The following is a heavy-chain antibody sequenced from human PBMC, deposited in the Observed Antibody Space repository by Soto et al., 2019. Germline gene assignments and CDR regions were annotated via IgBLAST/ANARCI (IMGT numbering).Heavy chain of an antibody. CDR2: ISYDGSNK. Sequence: GSLRLSCAASGFTFSSYGMHWVRQAPGKGLEWVAVISYDGSNKYYADSVKGRFTISRDNSKNTLYLQMNSLRAEDTAVYYCAKDVTPDYYDSSGSSWNYFDYWGQGTLVTVSS. CDR3: AKDVTPDYYDSSGSSWNYFDY. J-gene: IGHJ4*02. D-gene: IGHD3-22*01. V-gene: IGHV3-30*18. CDR1: GFTFSSYG.